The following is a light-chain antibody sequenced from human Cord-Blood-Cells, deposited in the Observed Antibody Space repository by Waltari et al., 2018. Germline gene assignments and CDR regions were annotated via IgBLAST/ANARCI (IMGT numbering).Light chain of an antibody. CDR1: QSVLYSSNNKNY. J-gene: IGKJ4*02. CDR3: QQYYSTPRP. CDR2: WAS. V-gene: IGKV4-1*01. Sequence: DIVMTQSPDSLAVSLGERATINCKSSQSVLYSSNNKNYLAWYQQKPGQPPKLLIYWASTRESGVPDRFSGSGSGTDFTLTISSLQAEDMAVYYCQQYYSTPRPFGGGTKVEIK.